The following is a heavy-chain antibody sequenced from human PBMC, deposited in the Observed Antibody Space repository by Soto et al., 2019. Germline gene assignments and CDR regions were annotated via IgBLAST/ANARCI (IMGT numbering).Heavy chain of an antibody. V-gene: IGHV4-59*08. Sequence: PSETLSLTCTVSGCSISSYYWSWIRQPPGKGLEWIGYIYYSGSTNYNPSLKSRVTISVDTSKNQFSLKLSSVTAADTAVYYCARQVSVAHFDYWGQGTLVTVSS. J-gene: IGHJ4*02. CDR2: IYYSGST. D-gene: IGHD2-15*01. CDR1: GCSISSYY. CDR3: ARQVSVAHFDY.